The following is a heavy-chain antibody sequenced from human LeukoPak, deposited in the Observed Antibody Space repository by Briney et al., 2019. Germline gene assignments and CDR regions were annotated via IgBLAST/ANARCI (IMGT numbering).Heavy chain of an antibody. CDR2: ISYDGSKK. D-gene: IGHD6-13*01. CDR1: GFTFSSYP. V-gene: IGHV3-30*18. J-gene: IGHJ6*02. Sequence: GGSLRLSCAASGFTFSSYPMHWVRQAPGKGLEWVAVISYDGSKKYYADSVKGRFTISRDDSKNMVYLQMNSLRAEDTAVYYCAKDLEQQLVLAAYYYYCNGMDVWGQGTTVTVSS. CDR3: AKDLEQQLVLAAYYYYCNGMDV.